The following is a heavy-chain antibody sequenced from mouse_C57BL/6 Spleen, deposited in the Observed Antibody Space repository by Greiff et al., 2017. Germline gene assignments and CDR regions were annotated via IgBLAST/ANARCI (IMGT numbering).Heavy chain of an antibody. D-gene: IGHD2-1*01. J-gene: IGHJ3*01. CDR2: INPGSGGT. CDR3: ARSIGLYGNAWFAY. Sequence: VQLQQSGAELVRPGTSVKVSCKASGYAFTNYLIEWVKQRPGQGLEWIGVINPGSGGTNYNEKFKGKATLTADKSSSTAYMQLSSLTSEDSAVYVCARSIGLYGNAWFAYWGQGTLVTVSA. V-gene: IGHV1-54*01. CDR1: GYAFTNYL.